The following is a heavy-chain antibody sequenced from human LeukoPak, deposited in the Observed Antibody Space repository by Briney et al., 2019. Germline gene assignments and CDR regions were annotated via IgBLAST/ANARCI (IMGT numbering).Heavy chain of an antibody. D-gene: IGHD3-9*01. CDR3: AKERGRDETGNYYFDY. CDR2: ISGSGGVNT. J-gene: IGHJ4*02. CDR1: GFTFNSYV. V-gene: IGHV3-23*01. Sequence: PGGSLRLSCAASGFTFNSYVMSWVRQAPGKGLEWVSAISGSGGVNTYYADSVRGRFTISRDNSKNTLYLQMNSLRAEDTAVYYCAKERGRDETGNYYFDYWGQGTLVTVSS.